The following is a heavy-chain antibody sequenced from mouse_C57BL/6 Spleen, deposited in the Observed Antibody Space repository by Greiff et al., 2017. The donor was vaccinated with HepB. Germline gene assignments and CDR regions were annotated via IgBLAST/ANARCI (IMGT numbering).Heavy chain of an antibody. CDR2: ISSGGDYI. Sequence: EVKLVESGEGLVKPGGSLKLSCAASGFTFSSYAMSWVRQTPEKRLEWVAYISSGGDYIYYADTVKGRFTISRDNARNTLYLQMSSLKSEDTAMYYCTRGRGNYYGSSYGLFDYWGQGTTLTVSS. CDR1: GFTFSSYA. V-gene: IGHV5-9-1*02. CDR3: TRGRGNYYGSSYGLFDY. D-gene: IGHD1-1*01. J-gene: IGHJ2*01.